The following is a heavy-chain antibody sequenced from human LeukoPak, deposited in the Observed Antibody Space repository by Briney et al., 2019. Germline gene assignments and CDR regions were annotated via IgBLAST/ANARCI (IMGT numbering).Heavy chain of an antibody. CDR2: ISSSSSSE. Sequence: PGGSLRLSCAAAGFTFSNYNMNWVRQAPGKGLEWVSYISSSSSSEYYTDSVKGRFTISRDNAKNSLYLQMNSLRDEDTAVYYCARADVVPFAPSQKNWFDPWGQGTLVTVSS. D-gene: IGHD2-2*01. J-gene: IGHJ5*02. CDR3: ARADVVPFAPSQKNWFDP. V-gene: IGHV3-48*02. CDR1: GFTFSNYN.